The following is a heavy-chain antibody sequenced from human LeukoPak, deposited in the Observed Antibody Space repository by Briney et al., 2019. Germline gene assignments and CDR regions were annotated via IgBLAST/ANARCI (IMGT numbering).Heavy chain of an antibody. J-gene: IGHJ4*02. CDR2: ISSSSSYI. Sequence: GGSLRLSCAASGFTFSSYSMNWVRQAPGKGLEWVSSISSSSSYIYYADSEKGRSNIPRDNAKNCLQRQMNILRAEDTAVYYCAREALGYSRHDSVDYWGQGTLVTVSS. CDR3: AREALGYSRHDSVDY. D-gene: IGHD5-12*01. CDR1: GFTFSSYS. V-gene: IGHV3-21*01.